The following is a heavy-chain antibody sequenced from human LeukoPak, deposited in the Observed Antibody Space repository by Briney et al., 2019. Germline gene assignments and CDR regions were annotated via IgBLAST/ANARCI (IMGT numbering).Heavy chain of an antibody. V-gene: IGHV4-59*01. CDR2: IYYSGST. J-gene: IGHJ5*02. CDR1: GGSISSYY. Sequence: SEALSLTCTVSGGSISSYYWSWIRQPPGKGLEWIGYIYYSGSTNYNPSLKSRVTISVDTSKNQFSLKLGSVTAADTAVYYCARGQQLARRNWFDPWGQGTLVTVSS. D-gene: IGHD6-13*01. CDR3: ARGQQLARRNWFDP.